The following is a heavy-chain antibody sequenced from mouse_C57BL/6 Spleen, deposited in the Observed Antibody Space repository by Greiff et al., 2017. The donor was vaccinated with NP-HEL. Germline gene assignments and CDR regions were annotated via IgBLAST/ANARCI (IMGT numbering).Heavy chain of an antibody. Sequence: QVQLQQSGAELVRPGSSVKLSCKASGYTFTSYWMDWVKQRPGQGLEWIGNIYPSDSETHYNQKFKDKATLTVDKSSSTAYMQLSSLTSEDSAVYYCARTPYYGSSYGFAYWGQGTLVTVSA. D-gene: IGHD1-1*01. CDR2: IYPSDSET. J-gene: IGHJ3*01. CDR1: GYTFTSYW. CDR3: ARTPYYGSSYGFAY. V-gene: IGHV1-61*01.